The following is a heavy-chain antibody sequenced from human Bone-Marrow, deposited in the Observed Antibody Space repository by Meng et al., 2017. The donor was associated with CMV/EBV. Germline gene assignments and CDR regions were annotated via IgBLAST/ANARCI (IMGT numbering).Heavy chain of an antibody. CDR1: GFTVNNRY. CDR2: FSTGTST. CDR3: AKGGYQLLYNWFDP. V-gene: IGHV3-53*05. Sequence: GESLKISCAGSGFTVNNRYMTWVRQSPGKGLEWVSVFSTGTSTYYADSVKGRFTISRDNAKNSLYLQMNSLRAEDTALYYCAKGGYQLLYNWFDPWGQGTLVTVSS. J-gene: IGHJ5*02. D-gene: IGHD2-2*01.